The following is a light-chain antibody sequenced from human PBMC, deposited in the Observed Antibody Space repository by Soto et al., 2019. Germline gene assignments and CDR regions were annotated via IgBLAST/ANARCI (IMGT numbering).Light chain of an antibody. CDR1: QSVSSY. J-gene: IGKJ2*01. Sequence: EIVLTQSPATLSLSPGERATLSCRASQSVSSYLAWYQQRPGQAPRLLIYDASNRATGIPARFSGSGSGTDFTLTISSLEPEDFAVYHCQQLKNGNSFGQGTKLEIK. CDR3: QQLKNGNS. CDR2: DAS. V-gene: IGKV3-11*01.